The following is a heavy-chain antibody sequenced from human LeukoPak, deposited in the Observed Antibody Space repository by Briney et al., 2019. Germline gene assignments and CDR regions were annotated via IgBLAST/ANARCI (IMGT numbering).Heavy chain of an antibody. V-gene: IGHV4-34*01. Sequence: SATLSLTCAVYGGSFSGYYWSWIRQPPGKGLEWIGEINHSGSTNYNPPLKSRVTISVDTSKNQFSLKLSSVTAADTAVYYCARGPPPWEYCSSTSCYRYVWFDPWGQGTLVTVSS. CDR2: INHSGST. J-gene: IGHJ5*02. D-gene: IGHD2-2*01. CDR3: ARGPPPWEYCSSTSCYRYVWFDP. CDR1: GGSFSGYY.